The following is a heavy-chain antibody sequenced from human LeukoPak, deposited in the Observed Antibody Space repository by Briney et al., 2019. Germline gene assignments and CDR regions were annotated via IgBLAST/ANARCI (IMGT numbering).Heavy chain of an antibody. D-gene: IGHD3-3*01. CDR2: ISAYNGNT. Sequence: ASVKVSCKASGYTFTSYGVTWVRQAPGQGLEWMGWISAYNGNTNYAQKLQGRVTMTTDTSTSTAYMELRSLRSDDTAVYYCARDPDFWSGYYFDYWGQGTLVTVSS. CDR1: GYTFTSYG. J-gene: IGHJ4*02. CDR3: ARDPDFWSGYYFDY. V-gene: IGHV1-18*01.